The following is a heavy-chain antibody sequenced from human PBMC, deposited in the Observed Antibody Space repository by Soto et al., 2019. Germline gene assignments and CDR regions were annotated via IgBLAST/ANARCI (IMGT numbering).Heavy chain of an antibody. Sequence: PGESLKISCKGSGYSFTSYWIGWVRQMPGEGLEWMGIIYPGDSDTRYSPSFQGQVTISADKSISTAYLQWSSLKASDTAMYYCARLESPTQLRSGYYSYGMDVWGQGTTVTVSS. CDR2: IYPGDSDT. V-gene: IGHV5-51*01. CDR1: GYSFTSYW. CDR3: ARLESPTQLRSGYYSYGMDV. J-gene: IGHJ6*02. D-gene: IGHD1-1*01.